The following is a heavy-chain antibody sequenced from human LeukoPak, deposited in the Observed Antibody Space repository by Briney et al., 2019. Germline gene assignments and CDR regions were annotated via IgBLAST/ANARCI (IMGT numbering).Heavy chain of an antibody. D-gene: IGHD2-15*01. CDR2: INPNSGDT. J-gene: IGHJ5*02. CDR3: ARVGTTPTRNWFDP. V-gene: IGHV1-2*02. Sequence: ASVKVSCKASGYTFTGYYMHWVRQAPGQGLEWMGWINPNSGDTNYAQKFQGRVTMTRDTSISTAYMELRSLRSDDTAVYYCARVGTTPTRNWFDPWGQGTLVTVSS. CDR1: GYTFTGYY.